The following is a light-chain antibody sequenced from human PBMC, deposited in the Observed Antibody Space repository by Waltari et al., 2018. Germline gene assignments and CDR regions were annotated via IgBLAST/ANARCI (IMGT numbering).Light chain of an antibody. CDR2: AAS. CDR1: QSISSY. Sequence: DIQMTQSPSSLSASVGDRVTITCRASQSISSYLDWYQQKPGTAPKLLVYAASSWQGGVPSRFSGSGSGTDFTLTISSLQPEDFAAYYCQQSYSTPLTFGPGTKVEIK. V-gene: IGKV1-39*01. CDR3: QQSYSTPLT. J-gene: IGKJ3*01.